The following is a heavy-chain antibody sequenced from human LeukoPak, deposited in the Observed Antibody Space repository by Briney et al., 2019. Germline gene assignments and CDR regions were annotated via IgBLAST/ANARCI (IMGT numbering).Heavy chain of an antibody. CDR2: IWYDGTNK. CDR3: ARATVTRWFDP. J-gene: IGHJ5*02. Sequence: GGSLRLSCAASGVTFSSHAMSWVRQAPGKGLEWVAVIWYDGTNKYYADSVKGRFTISRDNSKNTLYLQMNSLRAEDTAVYYCARATVTRWFDPWGQGTLVTVSS. V-gene: IGHV3-33*08. D-gene: IGHD4-17*01. CDR1: GVTFSSHA.